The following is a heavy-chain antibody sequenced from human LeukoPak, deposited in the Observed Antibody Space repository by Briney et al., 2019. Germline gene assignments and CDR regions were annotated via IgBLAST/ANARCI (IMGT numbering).Heavy chain of an antibody. D-gene: IGHD2-21*02. V-gene: IGHV3-7*01. CDR3: AAPVVVTATDAFDV. Sequence: GGSLRLSCAASGFTFSRYWMTWVRQAPGKGLEWVANIKQDGSEKYYVESVKGRFTISRDNAKNSLYLQMNSLRAEDTAVYYCAAPVVVTATDAFDVWGQGTMLTVSS. CDR1: GFTFSRYW. CDR2: IKQDGSEK. J-gene: IGHJ3*01.